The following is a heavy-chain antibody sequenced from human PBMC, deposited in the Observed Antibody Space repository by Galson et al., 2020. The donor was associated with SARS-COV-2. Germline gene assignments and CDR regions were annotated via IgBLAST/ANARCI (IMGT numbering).Heavy chain of an antibody. Sequence: GESLKISCEASGFTFSSHGMHWVRQAPGKGLEWVAIIWFDGSKTHYADSVKGRFTISRDNPSNTLYLQIDSLRVDDTAVYYCARVLSVPAPGTPYYYYGLDVWGQGTTVTVSS. D-gene: IGHD1-1*01. V-gene: IGHV3-33*01. CDR1: GFTFSSHG. CDR3: ARVLSVPAPGTPYYYYGLDV. CDR2: IWFDGSKT. J-gene: IGHJ6*02.